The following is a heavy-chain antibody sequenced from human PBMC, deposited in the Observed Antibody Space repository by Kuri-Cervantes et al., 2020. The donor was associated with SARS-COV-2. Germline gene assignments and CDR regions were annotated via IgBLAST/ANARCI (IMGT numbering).Heavy chain of an antibody. CDR2: ISGSGGST. Sequence: GESLKISCAASGFTFSSYAMSWVRQAPGKGLEWVSAISGSGGSTYYADSVKGRFTISRDNSKNTLYLQMNSLRAEDTAVYYCAKDKFMYYDSSGYYDYWGQGTRVTGSS. J-gene: IGHJ4*02. D-gene: IGHD3-22*01. CDR3: AKDKFMYYDSSGYYDY. CDR1: GFTFSSYA. V-gene: IGHV3-23*01.